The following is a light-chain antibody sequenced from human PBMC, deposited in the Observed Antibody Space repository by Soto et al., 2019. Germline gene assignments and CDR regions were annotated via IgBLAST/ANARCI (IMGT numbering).Light chain of an antibody. J-gene: IGLJ2*01. V-gene: IGLV2-11*01. CDR1: SSDVGGSNS. Sequence: QSALTQPRSVSGSPGQSVTISCTGTSSDVGGSNSVSWYQQYPGKAPKLIFYDVIKRPSGVPDRFSGSKFGNTASLTISRLQAEEEADYYCSSYVDSYTSVVFGEGTKLTVL. CDR2: DVI. CDR3: SSYVDSYTSVV.